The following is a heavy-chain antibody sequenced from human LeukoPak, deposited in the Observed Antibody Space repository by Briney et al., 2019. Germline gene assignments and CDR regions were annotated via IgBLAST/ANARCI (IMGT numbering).Heavy chain of an antibody. D-gene: IGHD5-24*01. CDR3: AHKASGWPQFFDY. V-gene: IGHV2-5*08. J-gene: IGHJ4*02. Sequence: TLSLTCTVSGGSISSYYWSWIRQPPGKALEWLALIYWDDDKRYSPSLKSRLTITKDTSKNQVVLTMTNMDPVDTATYYCAHKASGWPQFFDYWGQGTLVTVSS. CDR1: GGSISSYYW. CDR2: IYWDDDK.